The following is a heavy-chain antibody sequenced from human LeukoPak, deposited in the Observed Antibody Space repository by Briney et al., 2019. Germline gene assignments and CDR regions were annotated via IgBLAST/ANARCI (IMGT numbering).Heavy chain of an antibody. Sequence: GGSLRLSCAASGFTFSYYWMHWVRQAPGKGLVWVSRINSDGSSTNYADSVKGRFTISRDNAKNTLYLQMNSLRAEDTAVYHCARVYGSYGGDYWGQGTLVTVSS. CDR2: INSDGSST. J-gene: IGHJ4*02. D-gene: IGHD1-26*01. CDR3: ARVYGSYGGDY. V-gene: IGHV3-74*01. CDR1: GFTFSYYW.